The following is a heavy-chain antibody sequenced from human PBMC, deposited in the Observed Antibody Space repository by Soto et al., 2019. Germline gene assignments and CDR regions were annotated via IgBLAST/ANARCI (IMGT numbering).Heavy chain of an antibody. CDR2: IFPGDSDT. CDR1: GYSFIKYW. D-gene: IGHD6-13*01. Sequence: PGESLKISCKGSGYSFIKYWIGGVRQMPGKGLEWMGIIFPGDSDTRYSPSFQGQVTISVDKSINTAYLQWNSLKASDIAMYYCARLSGSWTPDYWGLGTLVTVSS. J-gene: IGHJ4*02. CDR3: ARLSGSWTPDY. V-gene: IGHV5-51*01.